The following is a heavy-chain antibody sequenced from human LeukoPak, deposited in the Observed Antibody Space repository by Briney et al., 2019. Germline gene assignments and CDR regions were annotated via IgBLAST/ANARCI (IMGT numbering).Heavy chain of an antibody. CDR1: GGSFSGYY. V-gene: IGHV4-34*01. J-gene: IGHJ6*03. CDR3: ARGGKGPVSYYYYMDV. D-gene: IGHD1-14*01. CDR2: IYHSGST. Sequence: PSETLSLTCAVYGGSFSGYYWSWIRQPPGKGLEWLGNIYHSGSTYYNPSLKSRVTISVDTSKNQFSLKLSSVTAADTAVYYCARGGKGPVSYYYYMDVWGKGTTVTVSS.